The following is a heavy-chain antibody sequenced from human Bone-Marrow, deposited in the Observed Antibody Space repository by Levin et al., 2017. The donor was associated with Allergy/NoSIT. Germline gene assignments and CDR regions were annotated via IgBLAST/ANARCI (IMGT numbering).Heavy chain of an antibody. CDR1: GYTLTELS. CDR3: ATKVIRYGPAPLNY. J-gene: IGHJ4*02. Sequence: EASVKVSCKVSGYTLTELSMHWVRQAPGKGLEWMGGFDHEDGETIYAQKFQGRVTMTEDTSTDTAYMELSSLRSEDTAVYYCATKVIRYGPAPLNYWGQGTLVTVSS. V-gene: IGHV1-24*01. D-gene: IGHD3-16*01. CDR2: FDHEDGET.